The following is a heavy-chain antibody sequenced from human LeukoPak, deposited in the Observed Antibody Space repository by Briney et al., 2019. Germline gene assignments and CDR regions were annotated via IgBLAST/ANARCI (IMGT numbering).Heavy chain of an antibody. Sequence: AGGSLRLSCAASGFTFSSYAMSWVRQAPGKGLEWVSAISGSGGSTYYADSVKGRFTISRDKSKNTLYLQMNSLRAEDTAVYYCALSGGSRYYNYWGQGTLVTVSS. V-gene: IGHV3-23*01. J-gene: IGHJ4*02. D-gene: IGHD2-15*01. CDR2: ISGSGGST. CDR1: GFTFSSYA. CDR3: ALSGGSRYYNY.